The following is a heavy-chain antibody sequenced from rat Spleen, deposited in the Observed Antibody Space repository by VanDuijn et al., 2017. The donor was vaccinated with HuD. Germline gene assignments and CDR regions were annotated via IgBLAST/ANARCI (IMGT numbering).Heavy chain of an antibody. D-gene: IGHD3-1*01. CDR1: GFSLMDYS. Sequence: QVQLKESGPGLVQPSQTLSLTCTVSGFSLMDYSVHWVRQPPGKGLEWMGRMKYDGDTYYNSALKSRLSISRDTSKSQVFLKMNSLQTEDTATYYCARDGMVGPPFAYWGQGVMVTVSS. V-gene: IGHV2S30*01. CDR3: ARDGMVGPPFAY. CDR2: MKYDGDT. J-gene: IGHJ2*01.